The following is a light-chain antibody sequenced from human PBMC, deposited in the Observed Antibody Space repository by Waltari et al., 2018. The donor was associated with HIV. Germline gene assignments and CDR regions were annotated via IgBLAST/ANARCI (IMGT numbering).Light chain of an antibody. CDR1: NIERKN. Sequence: SYVLTQPPSVSVAPGQTARITCGGNNIERKNVPGYQQKQGQAPVLVVCDNSDRPSGIPERFSGSNSENTATLTISGVEAGDEADYYCQVWDTSSDLVVFGGGTKLTVL. CDR2: DNS. J-gene: IGLJ2*01. V-gene: IGLV3-21*02. CDR3: QVWDTSSDLVV.